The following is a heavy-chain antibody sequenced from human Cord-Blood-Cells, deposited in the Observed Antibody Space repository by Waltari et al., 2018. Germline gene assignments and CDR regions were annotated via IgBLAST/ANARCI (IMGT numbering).Heavy chain of an antibody. Sequence: QVQLVESGGGVVQPGRSLSLSCAASGFTFSRYALHWVRPAPGKGLEWVAVISYDGSNKYYADSVKGRFTISRDNSKNTLYLQMNSLRAEDTAVYYCAKVGGYSSSWYAFDIWGQGTMVTVSS. CDR1: GFTFSRYA. CDR3: AKVGGYSSSWYAFDI. CDR2: ISYDGSNK. V-gene: IGHV3-30-3*01. D-gene: IGHD6-13*01. J-gene: IGHJ3*02.